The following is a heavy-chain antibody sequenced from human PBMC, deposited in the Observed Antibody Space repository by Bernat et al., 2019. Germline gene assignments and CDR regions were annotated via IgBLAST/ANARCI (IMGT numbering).Heavy chain of an antibody. Sequence: EVQLVESGGGLVKPGGSLRLSCAASGFTFSSYSMNWVRQAPGKGLEWVSSISSSSSYIYYADSVKGQFTISRDNAKNSLYLQMNSLRAEDTAVYYCAREARDTMIVVVSDAFDIWGQGTMVTVSS. J-gene: IGHJ3*02. CDR3: AREARDTMIVVVSDAFDI. D-gene: IGHD3-22*01. CDR2: ISSSSSYI. CDR1: GFTFSSYS. V-gene: IGHV3-21*01.